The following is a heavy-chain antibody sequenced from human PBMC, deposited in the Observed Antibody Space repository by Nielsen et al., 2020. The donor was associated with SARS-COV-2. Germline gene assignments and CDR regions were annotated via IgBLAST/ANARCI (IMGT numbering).Heavy chain of an antibody. D-gene: IGHD1-7*01. V-gene: IGHV2-26*01. CDR1: GFSLSNARIG. Sequence: SGPTLVKPTETLTLTCTVSGFSLSNARIGVGWIRQPPGRALESLAHIFSNDEKSYSTSLKSRLTISKDTSKSQVVLTMTNMDPVDTATYYCARIQLELRLFYFYYSMDVWGKGTTVTVSS. CDR3: ARIQLELRLFYFYYSMDV. CDR2: IFSNDEK. J-gene: IGHJ6*03.